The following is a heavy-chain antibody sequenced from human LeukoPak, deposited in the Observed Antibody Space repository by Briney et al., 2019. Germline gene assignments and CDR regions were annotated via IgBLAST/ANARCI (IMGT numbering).Heavy chain of an antibody. J-gene: IGHJ6*03. D-gene: IGHD5-18*01. CDR1: GGSFSGYY. Sequence: PSETLSLTCAVYGGSFSGYYWSWIRQPPGKGLEWIGEINHSGSTNYNPSLKSRVTISVDTSKNQFSLKLSSVTAADTAVYYCARGARIQKRGYSYGYGAPYYMDVWGKGTTVTVSS. CDR3: ARGARIQKRGYSYGYGAPYYMDV. CDR2: INHSGST. V-gene: IGHV4-34*01.